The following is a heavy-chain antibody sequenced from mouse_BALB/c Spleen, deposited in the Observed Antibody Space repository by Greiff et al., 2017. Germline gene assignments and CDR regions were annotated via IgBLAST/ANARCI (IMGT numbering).Heavy chain of an antibody. Sequence: EVQRVESGGDLVKPGGSLKLSCAASGFTFSSYGMSWVRQTPDKRLEWVATISSGGSYTYYPDSVKGRFTISRDNAKNTLYLQMSSLKSEDTAMYYCARDITTADLYAMDDWGQGTSVTVSS. CDR1: GFTFSSYG. CDR2: ISSGGSYT. V-gene: IGHV5-6*01. CDR3: ARDITTADLYAMDD. D-gene: IGHD1-2*01. J-gene: IGHJ4*01.